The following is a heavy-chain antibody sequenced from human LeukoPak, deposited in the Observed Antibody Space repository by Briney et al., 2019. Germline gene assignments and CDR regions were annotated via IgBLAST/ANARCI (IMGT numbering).Heavy chain of an antibody. V-gene: IGHV4-39*07. CDR2: IYYTGST. CDR1: GGSIRSSSYY. D-gene: IGHD3-9*01. Sequence: PSETLSLTCTVSGGSIRSSSYYWGWIRQSPGKGLEWIGNIYYTGSTNYNPSLKRRVAISIHTSKNQFSLTLSSVAAADTAAYFCARVTGDYTFDYWGQGTLVTVSS. CDR3: ARVTGDYTFDY. J-gene: IGHJ4*02.